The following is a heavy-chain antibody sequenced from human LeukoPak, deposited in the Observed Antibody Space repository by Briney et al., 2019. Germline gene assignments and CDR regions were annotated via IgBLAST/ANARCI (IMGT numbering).Heavy chain of an antibody. J-gene: IGHJ5*02. V-gene: IGHV4-4*09. Sequence: SETLSLTCSVSGGSISGYYWSWIRQPPGKGLEWIGYIHTTGGTNYSPSLKSRVTISVDTSKNQFSLNLSSVTAADTAVYYCARDSYTVSYSSSQNWFDPWGQGTLVTVSS. CDR2: IHTTGGT. CDR1: GGSISGYY. CDR3: ARDSYTVSYSSSQNWFDP. D-gene: IGHD6-13*01.